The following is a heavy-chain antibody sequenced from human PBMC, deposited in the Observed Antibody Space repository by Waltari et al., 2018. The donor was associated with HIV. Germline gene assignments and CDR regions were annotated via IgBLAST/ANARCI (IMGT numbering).Heavy chain of an antibody. V-gene: IGHV1-2*02. CDR2: INPKSGGR. J-gene: IGHJ5*02. CDR3: ARRSWDL. CDR1: GYTVTDYY. Sequence: QVQLVQSGAEVKKPGASVKVSCKASGYTVTDYYVHWVRQAPGQRLEWMGWINPKSGGRKFAQKFQGRVTMTWDTSITTAYMELHRLRSDDTAVYYCARRSWDLWGQVTLLTVSS.